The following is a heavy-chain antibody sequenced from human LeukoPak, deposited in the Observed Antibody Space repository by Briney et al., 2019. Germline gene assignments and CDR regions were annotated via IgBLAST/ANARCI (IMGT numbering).Heavy chain of an antibody. D-gene: IGHD5-18*01. V-gene: IGHV3-9*01. J-gene: IGHJ3*02. CDR2: ISWNSGSI. Sequence: GRSLRLSCAASGFTFDDYAMHWVRQAPGKGLEWVSGISWNSGSIGYADSVKGRFTISRDNAKNSLYLQMNSLRAEDTALYYCAKDIILKGSGYSAFDIWGQGTMVTVSS. CDR1: GFTFDDYA. CDR3: AKDIILKGSGYSAFDI.